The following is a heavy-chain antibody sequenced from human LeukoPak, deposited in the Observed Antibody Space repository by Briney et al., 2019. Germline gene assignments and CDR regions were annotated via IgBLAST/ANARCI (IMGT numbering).Heavy chain of an antibody. CDR1: GFTFSSHA. CDR2: ISYDGSNT. J-gene: IGHJ4*02. V-gene: IGHV3-30*04. CDR3: ARGGRDGYKLPLDY. Sequence: GEPLRLSCAASGFTFSSHALHWVRQAPPKGLEWVALISYDGSNTYYADSVKGRFTISRDNSKNTLYLQMNSLTAEDTAVYYCARGGRDGYKLPLDYWGEGTLVTVSS. D-gene: IGHD5-24*01.